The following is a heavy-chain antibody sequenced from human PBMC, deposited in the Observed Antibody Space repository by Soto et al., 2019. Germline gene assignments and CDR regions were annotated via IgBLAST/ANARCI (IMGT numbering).Heavy chain of an antibody. CDR3: ARLSSSDRYYYYGMDV. J-gene: IGHJ6*02. V-gene: IGHV5-10-1*01. D-gene: IGHD6-13*01. CDR1: GYSFTSYW. CDR2: IDPSDSYT. Sequence: GESLKISCKGSGYSFTSYWIGWVRQMPGKGLEWMGRIDPSDSYTNYSPSFQGHVTISADKSISTAYLQWSSLKASDTAMYYCARLSSSDRYYYYGMDVWGQGTTVTVSS.